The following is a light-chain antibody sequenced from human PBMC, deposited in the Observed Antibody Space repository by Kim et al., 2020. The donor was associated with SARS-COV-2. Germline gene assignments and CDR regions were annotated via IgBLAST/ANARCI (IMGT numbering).Light chain of an antibody. CDR3: SSYRTRNTFV. CDR2: DVS. CDR1: SSDISGYNY. V-gene: IGLV2-14*03. Sequence: GQSITISCTGTSSDISGYNYVSWYQQHPGKAPTLMIYDVSDRPSGVSNRFSGSKSGNTASLTISGLQAEDEADYYCSSYRTRNTFVFGGGTQLTVL. J-gene: IGLJ3*02.